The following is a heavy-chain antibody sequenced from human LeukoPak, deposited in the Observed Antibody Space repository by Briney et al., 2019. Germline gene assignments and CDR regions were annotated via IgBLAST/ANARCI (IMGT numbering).Heavy chain of an antibody. CDR1: GYIFTNYW. J-gene: IGHJ4*02. CDR2: IYPADSDT. D-gene: IGHD3-10*01. Sequence: GESLKISFQVSGYIFTNYWIGWVRQMPGKGLESMGIIYPADSDTTYSPSFQGQVTISADKSISTVYLQWSSLKASDTAMYYCARQSRDGSKTRGYYFDYWGRGTQVTVSS. CDR3: ARQSRDGSKTRGYYFDY. V-gene: IGHV5-51*01.